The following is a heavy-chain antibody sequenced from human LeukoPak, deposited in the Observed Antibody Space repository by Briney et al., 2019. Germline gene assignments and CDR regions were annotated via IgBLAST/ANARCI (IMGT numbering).Heavy chain of an antibody. J-gene: IGHJ5*02. CDR2: IKQDGSEK. CDR1: GFTFSSYL. D-gene: IGHD5-12*01. Sequence: PGGSLRLSCAASGFTFSSYLMSGVRQAPGKGLEWVANIKQDGSEKYYVDSVKGRFTISRDNAKNSLYLQMNSLRAEDTAVYYCARESDIVARNWFDPWGQGTLVTVSS. V-gene: IGHV3-7*01. CDR3: ARESDIVARNWFDP.